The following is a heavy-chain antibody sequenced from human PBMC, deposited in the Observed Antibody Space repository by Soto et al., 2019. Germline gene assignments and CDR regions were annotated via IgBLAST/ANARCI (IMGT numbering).Heavy chain of an antibody. CDR2: ISHDGSNK. J-gene: IGHJ4*02. V-gene: IGHV3-30-3*01. CDR3: IIGGEGGSAPSYYFLY. CDR1: GFTFSDYT. Sequence: GGSLRLSCAASGFTFSDYTLHWVRQAPGKGLEWVAVISHDGSNKYSADSVKGRSTISRDNSKNTLYLQMDSLRPEDTAVYYCIIGGEGGSAPSYYFLYWGQGTLVTVSS. D-gene: IGHD3-16*01.